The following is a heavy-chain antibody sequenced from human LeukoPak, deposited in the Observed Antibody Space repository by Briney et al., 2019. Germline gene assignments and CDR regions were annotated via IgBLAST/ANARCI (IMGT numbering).Heavy chain of an antibody. Sequence: GGSLRLSCAASGFTFDDYGMSWVRQAPGQGLEWVSYISSSGSTIYYADSVQGRFTISRDNAKNSLYLQMNSLRAEDTAVYYCAELGITMIGGVWGKGTTVTISS. CDR2: ISSSGSTI. D-gene: IGHD3-10*02. J-gene: IGHJ6*04. CDR1: GFTFDDYG. V-gene: IGHV3-48*03. CDR3: AELGITMIGGV.